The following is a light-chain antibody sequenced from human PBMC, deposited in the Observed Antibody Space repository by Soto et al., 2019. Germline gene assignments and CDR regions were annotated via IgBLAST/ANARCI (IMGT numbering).Light chain of an antibody. CDR2: GAS. J-gene: IGKJ2*01. CDR1: QSVSSSY. V-gene: IGKV3-20*01. Sequence: EIVWTQSPGTLSLSPRERATLSCRASQSVSSSYLAWYQQKPGQAPKLLIYGASSRATGIPDRFSGSGSGTDFTLTISRLEPEDFAVYYCQQYGSSPPYTFGQGTKVEIK. CDR3: QQYGSSPPYT.